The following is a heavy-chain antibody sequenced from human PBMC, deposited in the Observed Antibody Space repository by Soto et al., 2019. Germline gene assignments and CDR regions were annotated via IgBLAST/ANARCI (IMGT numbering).Heavy chain of an antibody. CDR3: ARDQDDYFYY. V-gene: IGHV3-30-3*01. CDR1: GFTFSSYA. CDR2: ISYDGSNK. J-gene: IGHJ4*02. Sequence: GGSLRLSCAASGFTFSSYAMHWVRQAPGKGLEWVAVISYDGSNKYYADSVKGRFTISRDNSKNTLYLQMNSLRAEDTAVYYCARDQDDYFYYWGQGTLVTVSS.